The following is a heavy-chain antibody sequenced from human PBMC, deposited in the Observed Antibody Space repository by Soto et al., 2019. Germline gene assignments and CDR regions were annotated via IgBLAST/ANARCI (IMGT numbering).Heavy chain of an antibody. D-gene: IGHD1-1*01. CDR2: ISGSGGST. CDR3: AMGGAGTSSWPSFDY. CDR1: GFTFSSYA. V-gene: IGHV3-23*01. Sequence: GWSLRLSCAASGFTFSSYAMSWVRQAPGKGLEWVSAISGSGGSTYYADSVKGRFTISRDNSKNTLYLQMNSLRAEDTAVYYCAMGGAGTSSWPSFDYWGQGTLVTVSS. J-gene: IGHJ4*02.